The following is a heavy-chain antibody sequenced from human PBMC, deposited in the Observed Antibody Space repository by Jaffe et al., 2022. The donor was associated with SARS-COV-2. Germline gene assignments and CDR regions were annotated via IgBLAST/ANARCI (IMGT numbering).Heavy chain of an antibody. Sequence: QVQLVESGGGVVQPGRSLRLSCAASGFTFSNYAMHWVRQAPGKGLEWVAVISYDGTNKNYADSVKGRFTISRDNSKKTLYLQMNSLRVEDTAVYYCARDPWTSIVGPTSAFDIWGQGTVVTVSS. CDR3: ARDPWTSIVGPTSAFDI. V-gene: IGHV3-30-3*01. D-gene: IGHD1-26*01. J-gene: IGHJ3*02. CDR2: ISYDGTNK. CDR1: GFTFSNYA.